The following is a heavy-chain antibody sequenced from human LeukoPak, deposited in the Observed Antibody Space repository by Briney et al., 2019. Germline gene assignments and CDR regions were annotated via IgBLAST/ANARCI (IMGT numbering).Heavy chain of an antibody. CDR3: AREPSYSYGYIFDY. J-gene: IGHJ4*02. V-gene: IGHV3-7*01. Sequence: PGGSLRLSCAASGFPFGNYWMTWVRQAPGKGLEWVANINQDESRKYYVDSVKGRFTISRDNAKNSLYLQMNSLRAEDTAVYYCAREPSYSYGYIFDYWGQGTLVTVSS. CDR1: GFPFGNYW. D-gene: IGHD5-18*01. CDR2: INQDESRK.